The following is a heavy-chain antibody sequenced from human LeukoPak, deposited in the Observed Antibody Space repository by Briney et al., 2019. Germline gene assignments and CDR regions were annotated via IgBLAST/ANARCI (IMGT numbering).Heavy chain of an antibody. V-gene: IGHV3-30*03. CDR2: ISYDGSNK. Sequence: GGSLRLSCAASGFTVSSNYMSWVRQAPGKGLEWVAVISYDGSNKYYADSVKGRFTISRDNSKNTLYLQMNSLRAEDTAVYYCARGRQLVDYFDYWGQGTLVTVSS. J-gene: IGHJ4*02. CDR1: GFTVSSNY. CDR3: ARGRQLVDYFDY. D-gene: IGHD6-6*01.